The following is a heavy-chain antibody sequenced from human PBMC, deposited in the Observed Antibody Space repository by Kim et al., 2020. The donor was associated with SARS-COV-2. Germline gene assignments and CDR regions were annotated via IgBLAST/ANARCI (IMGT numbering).Heavy chain of an antibody. Sequence: GGSLRLSCAASGFIFSRYYMHWVRQAPGKGLVWVSYISGDGSRTSYTDSVKGRFTISRDNAKNTLHLQMNSLRAEDTAVYYCARDVVGTTPLDWWGQGA. CDR1: GFIFSRYY. J-gene: IGHJ4*02. CDR2: ISGDGSRT. V-gene: IGHV3-74*01. D-gene: IGHD1-26*01. CDR3: ARDVVGTTPLDW.